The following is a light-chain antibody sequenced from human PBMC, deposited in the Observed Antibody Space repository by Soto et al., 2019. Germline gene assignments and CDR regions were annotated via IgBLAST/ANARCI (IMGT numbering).Light chain of an antibody. J-gene: IGLJ3*02. CDR3: QPYDSSLSGSV. CDR2: GNS. Sequence: QSVLTQPPSVSGAPGQRVTISCTGSSSNIGAGYHVHWYQQLPGTAPKLLIYGNSNRPSGVPDRFSGSKSGTSASLAITGLQAEDEADYYCQPYDSSLSGSVFGGGTKLTVL. CDR1: SSNIGAGYH. V-gene: IGLV1-40*01.